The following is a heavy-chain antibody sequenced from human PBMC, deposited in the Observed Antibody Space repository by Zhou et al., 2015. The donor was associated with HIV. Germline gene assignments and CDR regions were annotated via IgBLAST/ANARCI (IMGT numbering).Heavy chain of an antibody. V-gene: IGHV1-2*02. CDR1: GYTFTGFF. CDR3: AKDGRWDNSGWPQF. J-gene: IGHJ4*02. Sequence: QVQLLQSGAEVKRTGASVKVSCKTSGYTFTGFFVHWVRQAPGQGLEWMGWIDPHRGVTHYAQKFEGRVTMTRDTSVNTAFLEVARLQSDDTAVYYCAKDGRWDNSGWPQFWGRGTLVTVSS. D-gene: IGHD6-19*01. CDR2: IDPHRGVT.